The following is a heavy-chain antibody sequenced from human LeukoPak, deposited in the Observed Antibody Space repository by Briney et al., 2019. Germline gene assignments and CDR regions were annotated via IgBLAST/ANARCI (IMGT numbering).Heavy chain of an antibody. J-gene: IGHJ6*02. CDR3: ARQLGVAGVPTPKGYYYYGMDV. Sequence: PSETLSLTCTVSGGSISSSSYYWGWIRQPPGKGLEWIGSIYYSGSTYYNPSLKSRVTISVDTSKNQFSLKLSSVTAADTAVYYCARQLGVAGVPTPKGYYYYGMDVWGQGTTVTVSS. V-gene: IGHV4-39*01. CDR1: GGSISSSSYY. CDR2: IYYSGST. D-gene: IGHD6-19*01.